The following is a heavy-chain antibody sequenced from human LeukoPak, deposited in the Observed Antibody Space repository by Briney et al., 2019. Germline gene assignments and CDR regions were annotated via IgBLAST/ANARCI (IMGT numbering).Heavy chain of an antibody. J-gene: IGHJ4*02. Sequence: GGSLRLSCAASGFTFSNAWMSWVRQAPGKGLEWVGRIKSKTDGGTTDYAAPVKGRFTISRDDSKNMLYLQMNSLKTEDTAVYYCTTDLLMETGYFDYWGQGTLVTVSS. D-gene: IGHD2-15*01. CDR3: TTDLLMETGYFDY. CDR1: GFTFSNAW. CDR2: IKSKTDGGTT. V-gene: IGHV3-15*01.